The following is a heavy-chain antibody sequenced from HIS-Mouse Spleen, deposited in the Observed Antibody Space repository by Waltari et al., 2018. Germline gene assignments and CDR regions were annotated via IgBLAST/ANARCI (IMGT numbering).Heavy chain of an antibody. V-gene: IGHV4-39*07. J-gene: IGHJ2*01. D-gene: IGHD6-13*01. Sequence: QLQLQESGPGLVKPSETLSLPCTVSGGSISSSSYYWGWIRQPPGKGLEWIGIISYSGSTYYNPSLKSRVTISVDTSKNQFSLKLSSVTAADTAVYYCAREIPYSSSWYDWYFDLWGRGTLVTVSS. CDR3: AREIPYSSSWYDWYFDL. CDR1: GGSISSSSYY. CDR2: ISYSGST.